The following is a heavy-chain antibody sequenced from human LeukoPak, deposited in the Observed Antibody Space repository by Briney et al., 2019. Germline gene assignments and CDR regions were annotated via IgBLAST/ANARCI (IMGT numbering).Heavy chain of an antibody. CDR1: CYSISSGYY. D-gene: IGHD6-13*01. J-gene: IGHJ2*01. CDR3: ARVYYSSSYDYWYFDL. Sequence: SETLSLTCTVSCYSISSGYYWGWIRQPPGKGLEWIGYIYYSGSTNYNPSLKSRVTISVDTSKNQFSLKLSSVTAADTAVYYCARVYYSSSYDYWYFDLWGRGTLVTVSS. CDR2: IYYSGST. V-gene: IGHV4-38-2*02.